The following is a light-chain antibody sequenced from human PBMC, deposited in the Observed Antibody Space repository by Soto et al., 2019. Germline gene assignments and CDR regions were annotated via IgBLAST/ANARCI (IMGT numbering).Light chain of an antibody. CDR1: QSVSSSY. V-gene: IGKV3-20*01. Sequence: EIVLTQSPGTLSLSPGERATLSCRASQSVSSSYLAWYQQKPGQAPRLLIYGASSRATGIPDRFSGSGSGTEFTVTISRLEPEDFAVYYCQKYGTFGPGTKVDIK. J-gene: IGKJ3*01. CDR3: QKYGT. CDR2: GAS.